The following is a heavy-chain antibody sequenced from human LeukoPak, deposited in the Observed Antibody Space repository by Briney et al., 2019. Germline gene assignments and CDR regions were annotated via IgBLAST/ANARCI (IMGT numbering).Heavy chain of an antibody. D-gene: IGHD3-10*01. J-gene: IGHJ4*02. CDR3: ARDCCASGSHDS. CDR2: INPDGRTE. CDR1: GFTFSNHW. V-gene: IGHV3-7*01. Sequence: GGSLRLSCAASGFTFSNHWMSWVRQAPGKGLEWVANINPDGRTEHYVDSVTGRLAISRDNAKNSLYLQMDSLRADDTAVYYCARDCCASGSHDSWGQGTQVTVSS.